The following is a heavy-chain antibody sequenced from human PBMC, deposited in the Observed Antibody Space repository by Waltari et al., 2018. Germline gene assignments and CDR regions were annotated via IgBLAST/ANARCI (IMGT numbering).Heavy chain of an antibody. D-gene: IGHD5-18*01. CDR3: TKRTALDGMDV. V-gene: IGHV4-39*01. CDR2: IYYTGTT. CDR1: AGSISSSSYF. Sequence: QLQLQESGRGLVKPSETLSLTCYVSAGSISSSSYFWGWTRQPPGQGLEWIGSIYYTGTTNYNPSFESRLTISIDTSKNQFSLKLTSVTAADTAVYYCTKRTALDGMDVRGQGATVTVSS. J-gene: IGHJ6*02.